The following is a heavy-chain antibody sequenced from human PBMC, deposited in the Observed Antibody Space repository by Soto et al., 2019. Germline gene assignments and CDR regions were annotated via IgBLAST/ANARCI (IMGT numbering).Heavy chain of an antibody. Sequence: ASVKVSCKASGYTFTSYYIHWVRQAPGQRLEWMGYINPNSGGPNYAQKFQGRVTMTRDTSISTAYMELSRLRSDDTAVYFCARDYWSGDRYYYGMDVWGQGTTVTVSS. D-gene: IGHD3-3*01. CDR1: GYTFTSYY. CDR3: ARDYWSGDRYYYGMDV. CDR2: INPNSGGP. J-gene: IGHJ6*02. V-gene: IGHV1-2*02.